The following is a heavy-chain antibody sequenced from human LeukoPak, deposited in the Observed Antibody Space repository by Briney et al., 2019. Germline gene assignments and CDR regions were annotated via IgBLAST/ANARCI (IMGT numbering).Heavy chain of an antibody. D-gene: IGHD2-2*01. V-gene: IGHV1-2*02. CDR3: ARANFLYCSSTTCLFDY. CDR2: INPNDGDT. J-gene: IGHJ4*02. CDR1: GYTFTDYY. Sequence: ASVKVSCKASGYTFTDYYMHWVRQAPGQGFEWIGWINPNDGDTNYAQKFQGRVTMTRDTSISTAHMEVSRLRSDDTAVYYCARANFLYCSSTTCLFDYWGQGTLVTVSS.